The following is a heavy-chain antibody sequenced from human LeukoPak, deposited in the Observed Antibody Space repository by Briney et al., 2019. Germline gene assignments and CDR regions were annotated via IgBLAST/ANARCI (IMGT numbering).Heavy chain of an antibody. D-gene: IGHD6-6*01. V-gene: IGHV1-24*01. CDR1: GYTLTELS. CDR3: ARDEEYFRGWFDP. J-gene: IGHJ5*02. CDR2: FDPEDGET. Sequence: ASVKVSCKVSGYTLTELSMHWVRQAPGKGLEWMGGFDPEDGETIYAQKFQGRVTITADESTSTAYMELSSLRSEDTAVYYCARDEEYFRGWFDPWGQGTLVTVSS.